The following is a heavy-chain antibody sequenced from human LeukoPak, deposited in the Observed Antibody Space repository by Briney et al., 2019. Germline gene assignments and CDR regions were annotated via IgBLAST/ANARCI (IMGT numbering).Heavy chain of an antibody. D-gene: IGHD3-22*01. V-gene: IGHV3-23*01. CDR3: AKGSVAGYYDSSYYFDY. Sequence: GGSLRLSCAVSGLTFSSYAMSWVRQAPGKGLEWVSAISGSGGSTYYADSVKGRFTISRDNSKNTLYLQMNSLRAEDTAVYYCAKGSVAGYYDSSYYFDYWGQGTLVTVSS. CDR1: GLTFSSYA. J-gene: IGHJ4*02. CDR2: ISGSGGST.